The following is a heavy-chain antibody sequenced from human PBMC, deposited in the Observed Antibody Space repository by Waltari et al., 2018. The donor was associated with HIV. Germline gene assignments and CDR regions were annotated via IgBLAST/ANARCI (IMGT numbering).Heavy chain of an antibody. CDR1: GYTFTNYY. CDR3: ARDGGYYDSRGYVPGGADY. CDR2: INPRIGGT. Sequence: QVQLVQSGAEVKKPGASVKVSCKASGYTFTNYYMHWVRQAPGQGLEWMGLINPRIGGTSYAQNFQGRVTMTRDTSTSTVYMELSSLRSEDTAVYYCARDGGYYDSRGYVPGGADYWGQGTRVTVSS. J-gene: IGHJ4*02. D-gene: IGHD3-22*01. V-gene: IGHV1-46*01.